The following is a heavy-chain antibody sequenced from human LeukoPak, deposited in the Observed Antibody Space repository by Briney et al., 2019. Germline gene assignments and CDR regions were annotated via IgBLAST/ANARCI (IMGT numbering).Heavy chain of an antibody. V-gene: IGHV3-7*01. Sequence: GGSLRLSCAASGFTFSSYWMSWVRQAPGKGLEWVANINQDESEENFVDSVKGRFSISRDNAKRSLYLQMNSLRAEDTAMYYCARDASGWSRDVWGQGTTVTVSS. CDR3: ARDASGWSRDV. J-gene: IGHJ6*02. CDR2: INQDESEE. CDR1: GFTFSSYW. D-gene: IGHD6-19*01.